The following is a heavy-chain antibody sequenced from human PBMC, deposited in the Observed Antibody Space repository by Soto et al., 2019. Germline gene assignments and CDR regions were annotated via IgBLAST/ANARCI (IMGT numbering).Heavy chain of an antibody. J-gene: IGHJ4*02. Sequence: QVQLVESGGGVVQPGRSLRLSCAVSGFTVSTYGMHWVRQAPGKGLEWVAVISRDGGTKYYADSVKGRFPFSRDHSRNTLFLEMNSLRGDDMAVYYCTGEVASGYWGQGPLVTVSS. CDR3: TGEVASGY. CDR2: ISRDGGTK. D-gene: IGHD2-8*02. CDR1: GFTVSTYG. V-gene: IGHV3-30*03.